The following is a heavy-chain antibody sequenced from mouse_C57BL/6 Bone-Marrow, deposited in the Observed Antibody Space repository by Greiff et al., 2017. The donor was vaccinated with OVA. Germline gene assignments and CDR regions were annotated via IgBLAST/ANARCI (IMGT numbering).Heavy chain of an antibody. Sequence: QVQLKESGPGILQPSQSLSLTCSSSGFSLSTFGMGVGWLRPPSGMGLVWLVHIWCDGDKYYNPALKSRLTISKDTSKNQVFLKIANVDTADTATYYCARIACHVLLRFDWYFDVWGTGTTVTVSS. CDR1: GFSLSTFGMG. V-gene: IGHV8-8*01. CDR3: ARIACHVLLRFDWYFDV. J-gene: IGHJ1*03. CDR2: IWCDGDK. D-gene: IGHD1-1*01.